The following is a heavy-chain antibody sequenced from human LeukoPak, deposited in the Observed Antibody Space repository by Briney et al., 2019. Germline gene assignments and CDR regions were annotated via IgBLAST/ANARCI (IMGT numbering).Heavy chain of an antibody. J-gene: IGHJ4*02. CDR1: GYSFTSYW. Sequence: GESLQISCKGSGYSFTSYWLGWVRQMPGKGLEWMGIIYPGDSDTRYSPSFQGQVTISADKSISTAYLQWSSLKASDTAIYYCAMATTAMLSYYFDSWAREPWSPSPQ. D-gene: IGHD5-18*01. CDR3: AMATTAMLSYYFDS. CDR2: IYPGDSDT. V-gene: IGHV5-51*01.